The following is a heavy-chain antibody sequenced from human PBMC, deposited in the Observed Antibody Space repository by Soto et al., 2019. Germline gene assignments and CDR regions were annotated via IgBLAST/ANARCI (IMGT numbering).Heavy chain of an antibody. CDR1: GYTFTSYA. Sequence: ASVKVSCKASGYTFTSYAMHWVRQAPGQRLEWMGWMNADNGNTEYAQKFQGRVTMTRNTSISTAYMELSSLRSEDTAVYYCARVSHGDYVEDYYMDVWGKGTTVTVSS. V-gene: IGHV1-3*01. D-gene: IGHD4-17*01. CDR2: MNADNGNT. J-gene: IGHJ6*03. CDR3: ARVSHGDYVEDYYMDV.